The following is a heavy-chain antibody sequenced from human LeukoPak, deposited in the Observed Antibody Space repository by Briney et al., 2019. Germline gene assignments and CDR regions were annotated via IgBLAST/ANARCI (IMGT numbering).Heavy chain of an antibody. D-gene: IGHD1-14*01. CDR1: GYTFTSYD. CDR3: ARGVAGVYFYYYMDV. J-gene: IGHJ6*03. Sequence: GASVKVSCKASGYTFTSYDINWVRQATGQGLEWMGWMNPNSGNTGYAQKFQGRVTMTRNTSISTAYMELSRLRSDDTAVYYCARGVAGVYFYYYMDVWGKGTTVTVSS. CDR2: MNPNSGNT. V-gene: IGHV1-8*01.